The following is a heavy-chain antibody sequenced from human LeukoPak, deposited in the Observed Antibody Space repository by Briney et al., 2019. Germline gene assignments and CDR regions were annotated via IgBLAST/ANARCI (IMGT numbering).Heavy chain of an antibody. CDR3: ARGDFGETNTAFDV. Sequence: GASVKVSCKTSGYTFTDYDVHWVRQAPGQGLEWMGWINPNSASTNYAQRLQGRVTFTRDTSLSIAYMELSSLTPEDAAVYFCARGDFGETNTAFDVWGQGTLVAVSS. V-gene: IGHV1-8*03. CDR1: GYTFTDYD. CDR2: INPNSAST. D-gene: IGHD4-17*01. J-gene: IGHJ3*01.